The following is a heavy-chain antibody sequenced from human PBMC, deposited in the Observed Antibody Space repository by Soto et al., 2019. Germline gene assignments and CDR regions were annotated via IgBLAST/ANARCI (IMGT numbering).Heavy chain of an antibody. D-gene: IGHD4-4*01. CDR2: FTTSGDFT. J-gene: IGHJ4*02. CDR3: ARLVTD. Sequence: EVQLLDSGGALVQPGGSLRLSCATSGFTFSNHAMSWVRQAPGKGLEWVSTFTTSGDFTYYADSVKGRFTISRDNSKSTLYLQVNSLRDEDTAVYYCARLVTDWGQGTLVTVSS. V-gene: IGHV3-23*01. CDR1: GFTFSNHA.